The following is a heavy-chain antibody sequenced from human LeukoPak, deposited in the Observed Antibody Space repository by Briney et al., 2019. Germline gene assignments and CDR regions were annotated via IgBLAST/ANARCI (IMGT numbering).Heavy chain of an antibody. CDR2: IFYSGST. CDR3: ARGIYSYHFDY. V-gene: IGHV4-30-4*08. CDR1: GGSINSAHFY. Sequence: SETLSLTCSGSGGSINSAHFYWNWIRQPPGKGLEWAGYIFYSGSTYYNPSLKSRVTISLDASKNQSSLSLSSVTAADTAVYYCARGIYSYHFDYWGQGILVTVSS. D-gene: IGHD5-18*01. J-gene: IGHJ4*02.